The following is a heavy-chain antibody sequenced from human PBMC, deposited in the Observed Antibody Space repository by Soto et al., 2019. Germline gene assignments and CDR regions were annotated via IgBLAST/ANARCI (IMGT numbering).Heavy chain of an antibody. D-gene: IGHD2-2*02. J-gene: IGHJ6*02. Sequence: WWSWVRQPPGKGLEWIGEIYHSGSTNYNPSLKSRVTISVDTSKNQFSLKLSSVTAADTAVYYCARHNGRGYCSSTSCYKEDYGMDVWGQGTTVTVSS. V-gene: IGHV4-4*02. CDR2: IYHSGST. CDR1: W. CDR3: ARHNGRGYCSSTSCYKEDYGMDV.